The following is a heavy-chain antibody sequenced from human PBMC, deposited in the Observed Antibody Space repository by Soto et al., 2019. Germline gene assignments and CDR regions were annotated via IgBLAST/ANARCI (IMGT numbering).Heavy chain of an antibody. J-gene: IGHJ4*02. V-gene: IGHV3-21*01. Sequence: LSLTCAASGFTFSSYSMNWVRQAPGKGLEWVSSISSSSSYIYYADSVKGRFTISRDNAKNSLYLQMNSLRAEDTAVYYCARDDRYSSSSDYWGQGTLVTVSS. CDR2: ISSSSSYI. CDR1: GFTFSSYS. D-gene: IGHD6-6*01. CDR3: ARDDRYSSSSDY.